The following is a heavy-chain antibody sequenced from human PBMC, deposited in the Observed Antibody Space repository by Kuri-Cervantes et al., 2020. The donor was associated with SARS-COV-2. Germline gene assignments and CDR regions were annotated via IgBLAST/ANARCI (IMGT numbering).Heavy chain of an antibody. D-gene: IGHD3-3*01. V-gene: IGHV3-21*01. CDR1: GFTFSSYS. J-gene: IGHJ6*03. CDR3: ARGPSITIFGVAYDYYMDV. CDR2: ISSSSSYI. Sequence: LSLTCAASGFTFSSYSMNWVRQAPGKGLEWVSSISSSSSYIYYADSVKGRFTISRDNAKNSLYLQMNSLRAEDTAVYYCARGPSITIFGVAYDYYMDVWGKGTTVTVSS.